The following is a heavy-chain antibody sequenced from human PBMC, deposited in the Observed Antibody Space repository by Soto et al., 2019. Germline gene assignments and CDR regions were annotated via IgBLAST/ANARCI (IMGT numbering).Heavy chain of an antibody. CDR2: ISTYNGNT. CDR1: GYTFTSYG. V-gene: IGHV1-18*04. D-gene: IGHD3-10*01. Sequence: QVQLVQSGAEVKKPGASVKVSCKASGYTFTSYGISWVRQAPGQGLEWMGWISTYNGNTNYAQKLQGRVTKTTDTATSTAYMELRSLRPDDTAVYYCARDGQTTMVRGVRGGSYNYYGMDVWGQGTTVTVSS. CDR3: ARDGQTTMVRGVRGGSYNYYGMDV. J-gene: IGHJ6*02.